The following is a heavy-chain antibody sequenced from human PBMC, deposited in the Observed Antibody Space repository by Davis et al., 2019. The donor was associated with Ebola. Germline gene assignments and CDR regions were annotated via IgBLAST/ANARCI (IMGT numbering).Heavy chain of an antibody. J-gene: IGHJ4*02. CDR2: INSDGSST. D-gene: IGHD4-17*01. Sequence: HTGGSLRLSCAASGFTFSSYWMHWVRQAPGKGLVWVSRINSDGSSTYYADSVKGRFTISRDKSKNTMYLQMNSLRAEDTAVYYCARHDYGDSHFDYWGQGTLVTVSS. V-gene: IGHV3-74*01. CDR3: ARHDYGDSHFDY. CDR1: GFTFSSYW.